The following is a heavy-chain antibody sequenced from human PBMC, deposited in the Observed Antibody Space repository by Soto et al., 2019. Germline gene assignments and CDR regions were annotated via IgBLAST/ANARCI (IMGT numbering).Heavy chain of an antibody. D-gene: IGHD6-13*01. CDR1: GGTFSSYT. CDR2: IIPILGIA. CDR3: ARSYSSSWPEHYYYGMDV. Sequence: GASVKVSCKASGGTFSSYTISWVRQAPGQGLEWMGRIIPILGIANYAQKFQGRVTIAADKSTSTAYMELSSLRSEDTAVYYCARSYSSSWPEHYYYGMDVWGQGTTVTVSS. V-gene: IGHV1-69*02. J-gene: IGHJ6*02.